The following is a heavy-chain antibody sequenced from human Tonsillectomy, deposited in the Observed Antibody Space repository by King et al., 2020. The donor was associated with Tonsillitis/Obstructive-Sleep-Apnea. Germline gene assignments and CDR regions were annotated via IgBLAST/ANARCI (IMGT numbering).Heavy chain of an antibody. J-gene: IGHJ4*02. CDR2: INTNTGNP. V-gene: IGHV7-4-1*02. D-gene: IGHD2-8*01. CDR3: AREEGLYLDY. CDR1: GYTFTTYA. Sequence: QLVQSGSELKKPGASVKVSCKASGYTFTTYALNWLRQSPGQGLEWIGWINTNTGNPTYAQGFTGRFVFSLDTSVSTAFLQISSLKTEDTAMYYCAREEGLYLDYWGQGTLVTVSS.